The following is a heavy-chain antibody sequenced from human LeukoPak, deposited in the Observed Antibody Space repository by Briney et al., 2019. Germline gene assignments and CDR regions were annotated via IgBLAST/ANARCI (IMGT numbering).Heavy chain of an antibody. CDR1: GGSISSSSYY. CDR2: IYYSGST. D-gene: IGHD6-19*01. CDR3: ARHGPRSSGWWRGRFDY. Sequence: SETLSLTCTVSGGSISSSSYYWGWIRQPPGKGLEWIGSIYYSGSTYYNPSLKSRVTISVDTSKNQFSLKLSSVTAADTAVYYCARHGPRSSGWWRGRFDYWGQGTLVTVSS. J-gene: IGHJ4*02. V-gene: IGHV4-39*01.